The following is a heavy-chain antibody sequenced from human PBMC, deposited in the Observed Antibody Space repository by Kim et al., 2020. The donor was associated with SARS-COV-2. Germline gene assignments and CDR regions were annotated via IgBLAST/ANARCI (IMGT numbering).Heavy chain of an antibody. J-gene: IGHJ4*02. D-gene: IGHD2-2*01. CDR2: ISSSGSTI. V-gene: IGHV3-11*01. CDR1: GFTFSDYY. Sequence: GGSLRLSCAASGFTFSDYYMSWIRQAPGKGLEWVSYISSSGSTIYYADSVKGRFTISRDNAKNSLYLQMNSLRAEDTAVYYCARSWGYCSSTSCHPLGYWGQGTLVTVSS. CDR3: ARSWGYCSSTSCHPLGY.